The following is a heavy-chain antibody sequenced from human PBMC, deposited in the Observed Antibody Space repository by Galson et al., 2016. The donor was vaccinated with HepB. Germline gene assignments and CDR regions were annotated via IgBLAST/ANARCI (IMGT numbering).Heavy chain of an antibody. J-gene: IGHJ4*02. V-gene: IGHV3-48*02. CDR3: ARRFDS. Sequence: SLRLSCAASGFTFSTYGMNWVRQAPGKGLEWVSYITGGSTAIYYADSVKGRFTISRDDAKNSLYLQMNSLRDEDTAVYYCARRFDSWGQGTLVTVSS. CDR2: ITGGSTAI. CDR1: GFTFSTYG.